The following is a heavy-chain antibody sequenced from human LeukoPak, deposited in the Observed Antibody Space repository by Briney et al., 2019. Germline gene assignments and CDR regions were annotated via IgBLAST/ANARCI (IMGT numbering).Heavy chain of an antibody. V-gene: IGHV3-23*01. CDR2: ISGSGGST. CDR3: AKDTVSRYGSGSEAFDY. D-gene: IGHD3-10*01. CDR1: GFTFSSYA. J-gene: IGHJ4*02. Sequence: GGSLRLSCAASGFTFSSYAMSWVRQAPGKGLEWVSAISGSGGSTYYADSVKGRFTISRDNSKNTLYLQMNSLRAEDTAVYYCAKDTVSRYGSGSEAFDYWGQGTLVTVSS.